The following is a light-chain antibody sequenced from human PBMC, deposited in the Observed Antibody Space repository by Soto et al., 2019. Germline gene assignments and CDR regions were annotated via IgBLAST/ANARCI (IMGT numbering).Light chain of an antibody. CDR1: SSDIGNYNV. CDR3: SSYAGITTYV. CDR2: EVN. V-gene: IGLV2-23*02. J-gene: IGLJ1*01. Sequence: QSVLTQAASVSGSPGQSITISCTGTSSDIGNYNVVSWYQHHPGKAPKLIIYEVNKRPSGVSNRFSGSKSGNTASLTISGLQAEDEADYYCSSYAGITTYVFGTGTKVTVL.